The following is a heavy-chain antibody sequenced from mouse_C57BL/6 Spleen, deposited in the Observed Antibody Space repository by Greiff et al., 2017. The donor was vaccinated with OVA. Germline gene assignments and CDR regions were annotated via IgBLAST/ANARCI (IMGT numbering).Heavy chain of an antibody. D-gene: IGHD2-4*01. CDR2: IDPNSGGT. CDR1: GYTFTSYW. V-gene: IGHV1-72*01. J-gene: IGHJ4*01. CDR3: AGGPTYYDYDEDYYAMDY. Sequence: QVQLQQPGAELVKPGASVKLSCKASGYTFTSYWMHWVKQRPGRGLEWIGRIDPNSGGTKYNEKFKSKATLTVDKPSSTAYMQLSSLTSEDSAVYYCAGGPTYYDYDEDYYAMDYWGQGTSVTVSS.